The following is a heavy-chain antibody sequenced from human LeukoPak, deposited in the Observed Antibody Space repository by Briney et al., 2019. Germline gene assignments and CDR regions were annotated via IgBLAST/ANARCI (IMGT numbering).Heavy chain of an antibody. J-gene: IGHJ4*02. V-gene: IGHV5-51*01. CDR2: IYPGDSDT. CDR3: ARAGYNSGWYEVDY. D-gene: IGHD6-19*01. Sequence: GESLKISCKGSGYSFTNYWIGWVRQMPGEGLEWMGIIYPGDSDTRYSPSFQGQVTISADKSISTAHLQWSSLKASDTAMYYCARAGYNSGWYEVDYWGQGTLVTVSS. CDR1: GYSFTNYW.